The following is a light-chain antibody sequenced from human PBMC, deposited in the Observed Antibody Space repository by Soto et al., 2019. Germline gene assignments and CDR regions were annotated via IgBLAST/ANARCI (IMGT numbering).Light chain of an antibody. CDR2: GAS. J-gene: IGKJ1*01. CDR1: QSVSSSY. V-gene: IGKV3-20*01. Sequence: EIVLTQSPGTLSLSPGERATLSCRASQSVSSSYLAWYQQKPGQAPRLLIYGASSRATGIPDRFSGSGSGTDFTLTISRLEPEDFAVYYCQQYGSSPVTFGQRTKVEIK. CDR3: QQYGSSPVT.